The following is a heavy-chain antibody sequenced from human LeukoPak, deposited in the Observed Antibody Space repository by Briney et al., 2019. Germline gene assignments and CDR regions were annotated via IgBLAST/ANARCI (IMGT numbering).Heavy chain of an antibody. CDR2: IYPGDSDT. D-gene: IGHD3-22*01. J-gene: IGHJ4*02. CDR3: ARHAPGYYDSSGSMAPFDY. V-gene: IGHV5-51*01. Sequence: GEPLKISCKGSGYSFTSYWIGWVRQMPGKGLEWMGIIYPGDSDTRYSPSFQGQVTISADKSISTAYLQWSSLKASDTAMYYCARHAPGYYDSSGSMAPFDYWGQGTLVTVSS. CDR1: GYSFTSYW.